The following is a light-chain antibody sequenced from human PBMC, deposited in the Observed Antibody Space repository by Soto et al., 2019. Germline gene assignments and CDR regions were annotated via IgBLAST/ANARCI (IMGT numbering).Light chain of an antibody. CDR3: AVWDDSLNGWV. CDR2: SNN. J-gene: IGLJ3*02. Sequence: QSVLTQPPSASGTPGQRVTISCSGDSSNIGSNTVNWYQQLPGTAPKLLIYSNNQRPSGVPDRFSGSKSGTSASLAISGLQSEDEADYYCAVWDDSLNGWVFGGGTKLTVL. V-gene: IGLV1-44*01. CDR1: SSNIGSNT.